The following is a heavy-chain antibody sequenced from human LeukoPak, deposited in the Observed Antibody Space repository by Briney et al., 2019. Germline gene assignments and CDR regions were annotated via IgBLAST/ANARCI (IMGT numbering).Heavy chain of an antibody. CDR2: IKADGSQK. J-gene: IGHJ4*02. Sequence: GGSLRLSCAASGFTFSNSWMSWVRQAPERGLEWVANIKADGSQKDYVDSMKGRFTVSRDNAKNSVYLEMKSLRVEDTAIYYFARFTRSASYEVYWGRGTLVTVSS. D-gene: IGHD3-10*01. CDR1: GFTFSNSW. CDR3: ARFTRSASYEVY. V-gene: IGHV3-7*01.